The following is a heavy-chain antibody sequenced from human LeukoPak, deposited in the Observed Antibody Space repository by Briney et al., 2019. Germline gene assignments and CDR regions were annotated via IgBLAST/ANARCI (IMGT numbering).Heavy chain of an antibody. Sequence: VASVKVSCKASGYTFTSYDINWVRQATGQGLEWMGWMNPNSGNTGYAQKFQGRVTMTRNTSISTAYMELSSLRSEDTAVYYCARAGARQIAAVGYWGQGTQVTVSS. CDR1: GYTFTSYD. V-gene: IGHV1-8*01. CDR3: ARAGARQIAAVGY. CDR2: MNPNSGNT. D-gene: IGHD6-13*01. J-gene: IGHJ4*02.